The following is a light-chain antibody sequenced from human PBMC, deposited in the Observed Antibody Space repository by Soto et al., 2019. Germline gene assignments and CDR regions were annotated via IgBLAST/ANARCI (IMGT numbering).Light chain of an antibody. CDR1: QSISTY. Sequence: VLTQSPATLSLSPGETATLSCRSSQSISTYSAWYQQKPGQAPRPLIYGASNRASGVPARFSGSGSGTDFTLTISSLEPEDFGVYYCQQRSNWPPTWTFGQGTKVDI. V-gene: IGKV3-11*01. CDR2: GAS. CDR3: QQRSNWPPTWT. J-gene: IGKJ1*01.